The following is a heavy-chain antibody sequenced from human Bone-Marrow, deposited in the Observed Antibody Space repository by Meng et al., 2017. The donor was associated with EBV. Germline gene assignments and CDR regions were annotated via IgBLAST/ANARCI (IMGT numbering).Heavy chain of an antibody. J-gene: IGHJ4*02. V-gene: IGHV1-24*01. CDR2: FDPEDGET. CDR3: ARGLNGYSSGWSEYYFDY. CDR1: GYTLTELS. Sequence: VQLVQSGAEVTNPGASVKVSCKVSGYTLTELSMHWVRQAPGKGLEWMGGFDPEDGETIYAQKFQGRVTMTEDTSTDTAYMELSSLRSDDTAVYFCARGLNGYSSGWSEYYFDYWGQGTLVTVSS. D-gene: IGHD6-19*01.